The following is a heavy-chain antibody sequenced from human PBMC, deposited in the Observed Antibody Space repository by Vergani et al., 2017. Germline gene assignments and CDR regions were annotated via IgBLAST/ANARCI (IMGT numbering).Heavy chain of an antibody. CDR3: AKAKGGWGSYQLLYGYIDY. D-gene: IGHD2-2*02. CDR2: ISYDGSNK. J-gene: IGHJ4*02. CDR1: GFTFSSYG. V-gene: IGHV3-30*18. Sequence: QVQLVESGGGVVQPGRSLRLSCAASGFTFSSYGMHWVRQAPGKGLEWVAVISYDGSNKYYADSVEGRFTISRDNSKNTLYLQMNSLRAEDTAVYYCAKAKGGWGSYQLLYGYIDYWGQGTLVTVSS.